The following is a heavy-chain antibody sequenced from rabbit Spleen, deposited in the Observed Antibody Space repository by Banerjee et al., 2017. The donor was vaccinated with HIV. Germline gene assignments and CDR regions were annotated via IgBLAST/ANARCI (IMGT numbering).Heavy chain of an antibody. D-gene: IGHD1-1*01. CDR3: ARDTSSSFSSYGMDL. CDR1: GASFSYSSY. Sequence: QEQLEESGGGLVKPGASLTLTCTASGASFSYSSYMCWVRQAPGKGLEWIACIDAGASGFTYFATWAKGRFTISKTSSTTVTLQMTRLIAADTATYFCARDTSSSFSSYGMDLWGPGTLVTVS. CDR2: IDAGASGFT. J-gene: IGHJ6*01. V-gene: IGHV1S45*01.